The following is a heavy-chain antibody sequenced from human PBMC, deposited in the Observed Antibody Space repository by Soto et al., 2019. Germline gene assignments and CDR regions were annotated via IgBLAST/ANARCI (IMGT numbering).Heavy chain of an antibody. CDR3: AKDPSPLRPRVWSGYYKSGGEWYFDL. CDR1: GFTFSSYA. J-gene: IGHJ2*01. D-gene: IGHD3-3*01. V-gene: IGHV3-23*01. Sequence: EVQLLESGGGLVQPGGSLRLSCAASGFTFSSYAMSWVRQAPGKGLEWVSAISGSGGSTYYADSVKGRFTISRDNSKNTLYLQMNSLSAEDTAVYYCAKDPSPLRPRVWSGYYKSGGEWYFDLWGRGTLVTVSS. CDR2: ISGSGGST.